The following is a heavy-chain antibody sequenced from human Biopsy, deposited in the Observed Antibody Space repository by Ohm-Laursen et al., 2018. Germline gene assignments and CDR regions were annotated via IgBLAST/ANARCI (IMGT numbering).Heavy chain of an antibody. CDR2: ISGSGGST. V-gene: IGHV3-23*01. Sequence: GSLRLSCAASGFYFSNYAMSWVRQAPGKGLEWVSGISGSGGSTYYADSVKDRFTISRDNSKKTVYLQMKSLRAEDTAVYYCAKEVFSAVGTSGFDPWGQGTLVTVSS. CDR3: AKEVFSAVGTSGFDP. J-gene: IGHJ5*02. D-gene: IGHD1/OR15-1a*01. CDR1: GFYFSNYA.